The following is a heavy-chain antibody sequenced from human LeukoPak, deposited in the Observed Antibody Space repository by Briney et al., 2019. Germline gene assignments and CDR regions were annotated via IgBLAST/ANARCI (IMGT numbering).Heavy chain of an antibody. CDR2: IYYGGST. D-gene: IGHD3-22*01. Sequence: PSETLSLTCTVSGGSISSYYWSWIRQPPGKGLEWIGYIYYGGSTNYNPSLKSRVTISVDPSKNQCSLKLSSVTAADTAVYYCARYYYDNSGSLYAFDIWGQGTMVTVSS. CDR3: ARYYYDNSGSLYAFDI. V-gene: IGHV4-59*01. CDR1: GGSISSYY. J-gene: IGHJ3*02.